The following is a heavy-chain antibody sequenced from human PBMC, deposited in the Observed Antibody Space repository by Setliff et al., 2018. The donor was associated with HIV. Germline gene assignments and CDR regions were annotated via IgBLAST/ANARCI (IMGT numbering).Heavy chain of an antibody. Sequence: SVKVSCKAAGGTFNNYVFSWVRKAPGRGLEWIGTIIPIHDTTNYAQKFQDRVTITTDESTSTAYMELRSLTSEDTAVYYCARDLDEAVKDADNYVPLDLWGQGTLVTVSS. V-gene: IGHV1-69*11. D-gene: IGHD3-16*01. CDR2: IIPIHDTT. CDR3: ARDLDEAVKDADNYVPLDL. CDR1: GGTFNNYV. J-gene: IGHJ5*02.